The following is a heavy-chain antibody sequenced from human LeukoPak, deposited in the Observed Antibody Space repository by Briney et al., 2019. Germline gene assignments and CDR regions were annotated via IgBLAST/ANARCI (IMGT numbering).Heavy chain of an antibody. D-gene: IGHD2-15*01. CDR3: ARALGGYHYYYYMDV. CDR2: IYYSGST. J-gene: IGHJ6*03. V-gene: IGHV4-59*01. CDR1: GGSFSGYY. Sequence: SETLSLTCAVYGGSFSGYYWSWIRQPPGKGLEWIGYIYYSGSTNYNPSLKSRVTISVDTSKNQFSLKLSSVTAADTAVYYCARALGGYHYYYYMDVWGKGTTVTVSS.